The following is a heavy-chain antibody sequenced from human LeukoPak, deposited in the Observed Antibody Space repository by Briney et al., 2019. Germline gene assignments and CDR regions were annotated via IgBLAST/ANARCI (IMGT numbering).Heavy chain of an antibody. CDR3: ARAYGDYEVDY. V-gene: IGHV4-59*01. CDR2: IYYSGST. Sequence: PSETLSLTCAVYGGSFSGYYWSWIRQPPGKGLEWIGYIYYSGSTNYNPSLKSRVTISVDTSKNQFSLKLSSVTAADTAVYYCARAYGDYEVDYWGQGTLVTVSS. D-gene: IGHD4-17*01. CDR1: GGSFSGYY. J-gene: IGHJ4*02.